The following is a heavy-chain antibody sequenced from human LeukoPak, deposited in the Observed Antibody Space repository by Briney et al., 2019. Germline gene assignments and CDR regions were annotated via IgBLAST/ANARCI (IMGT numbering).Heavy chain of an antibody. CDR1: GGSISSSSYY. CDR3: AREVVRGVITNNWFDP. CDR2: IYYSGST. D-gene: IGHD3-10*01. J-gene: IGHJ5*02. V-gene: IGHV4-31*03. Sequence: SETLSLTCTVSGGSISSSSYYWGWIRQPPGKGLEWIGYIYYSGSTYYNPSLKSRVTISVDTSKNQFSLKLSSVTAADTAVYYCAREVVRGVITNNWFDPWGQGTLVTVSS.